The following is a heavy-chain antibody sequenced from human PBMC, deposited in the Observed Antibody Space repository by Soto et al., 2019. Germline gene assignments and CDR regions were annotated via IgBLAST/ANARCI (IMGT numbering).Heavy chain of an antibody. CDR3: AKGYVGLDGFAP. V-gene: IGHV4-59*08. CDR1: GGSISRYY. Sequence: PSETLSLTCTVSGGSISRYYWCWIRQPPGKGLEWIGYIYYSGSTNYNPSLKSRVTISVDTSKNQFSLKLSSVTAADTAVYYCAKGYVGLDGFAPLSQGTLVTVHS. CDR2: IYYSGST. D-gene: IGHD5-12*01. J-gene: IGHJ5*02.